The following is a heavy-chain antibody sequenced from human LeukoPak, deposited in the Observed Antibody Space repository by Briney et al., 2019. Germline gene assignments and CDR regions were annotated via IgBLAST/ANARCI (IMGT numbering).Heavy chain of an antibody. CDR1: GGSISSSSYY. CDR2: IYYSGST. D-gene: IGHD6-6*01. J-gene: IGHJ6*03. Sequence: PSETLSLTCTVSGGSISSSSYYWGSIRQPPGKGLEWIGSIYYSGSTYYNPSLKSRVTISVDTSKNQFSLKLSSVTAADTAVYYCASYSSSSRYYYYYMDVWGKGTTVTVSS. V-gene: IGHV4-39*07. CDR3: ASYSSSSRYYYYYMDV.